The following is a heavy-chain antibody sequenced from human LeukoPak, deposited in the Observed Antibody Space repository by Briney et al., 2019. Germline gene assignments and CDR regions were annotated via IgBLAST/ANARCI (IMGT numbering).Heavy chain of an antibody. CDR3: ARDDLYGTMVRAPHYGMDV. CDR2: IYSGGST. Sequence: QPGGSLRLSCAASGFTFSSYAMSWVRQAPGKGLEWVSVIYSGGSTYSADSVKGRFTISRDNSKNTLYLQMNSLRAEDTAVYYCARDDLYGTMVRAPHYGMDVWGQGTTVTVSS. D-gene: IGHD3-10*01. V-gene: IGHV3-66*01. J-gene: IGHJ6*02. CDR1: GFTFSSYA.